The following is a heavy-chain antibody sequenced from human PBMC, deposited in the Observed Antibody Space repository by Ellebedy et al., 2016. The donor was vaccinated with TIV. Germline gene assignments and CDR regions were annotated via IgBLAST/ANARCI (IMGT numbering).Heavy chain of an antibody. Sequence: GESLKISCKGSGYSFPTYWIGWVRQMPGKGLEWMGNIYPCDSDTRYSPSFEGQVTISADKSISTVFLQWSSLKASDTAIYYCARTSGYSGNWGLDLWGQGTLVTVSS. V-gene: IGHV5-51*01. D-gene: IGHD6-13*01. CDR2: IYPCDSDT. J-gene: IGHJ5*02. CDR1: GYSFPTYW. CDR3: ARTSGYSGNWGLDL.